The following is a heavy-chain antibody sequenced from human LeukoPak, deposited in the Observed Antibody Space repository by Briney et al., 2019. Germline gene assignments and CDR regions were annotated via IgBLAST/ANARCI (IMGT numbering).Heavy chain of an antibody. Sequence: GGSLRPSCAASGFTFSDYALGWFRQAPGRGLEWVATLSGSGAGTYYSDSVQGRFTISRDNSKRTLFLQMNSLRAEDTAFYYCAKAELGVDTFFDYWGQGTLVTVSS. CDR3: AKAELGVDTFFDY. J-gene: IGHJ4*02. D-gene: IGHD3-3*01. V-gene: IGHV3-23*01. CDR2: LSGSGAGT. CDR1: GFTFSDYA.